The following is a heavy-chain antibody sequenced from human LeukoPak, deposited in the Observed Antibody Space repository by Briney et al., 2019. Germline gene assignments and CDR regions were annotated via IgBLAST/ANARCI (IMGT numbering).Heavy chain of an antibody. D-gene: IGHD5-24*01. Sequence: GGSLRLSCAASGFTLSRSAMSWVRQAPGKGLEWVSAITSGGSTYYADSVKGRFIISRDISKNTLYLQMNSLRVEDTAVYYCAKGRQTGWLQFSIDYWGQGTLVTVSS. V-gene: IGHV3-23*01. CDR2: ITSGGST. CDR3: AKGRQTGWLQFSIDY. J-gene: IGHJ4*02. CDR1: GFTLSRSA.